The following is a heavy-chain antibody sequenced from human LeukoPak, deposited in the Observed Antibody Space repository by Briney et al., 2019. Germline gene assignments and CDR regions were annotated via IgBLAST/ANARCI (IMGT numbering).Heavy chain of an antibody. J-gene: IGHJ4*02. V-gene: IGHV4-34*01. CDR1: RGFFSGYY. Sequence: PSETLSLTCDISRGFFSGYYWGWIRQPPGKGLEWIGDINDSGTTKYNPTLKSRVTISVDTSKNQFSLKLSSVTAADTAVYYCARFITMVRGVIIYGDYWGQGTLVTVSS. CDR2: INDSGTT. D-gene: IGHD3-10*01. CDR3: ARFITMVRGVIIYGDY.